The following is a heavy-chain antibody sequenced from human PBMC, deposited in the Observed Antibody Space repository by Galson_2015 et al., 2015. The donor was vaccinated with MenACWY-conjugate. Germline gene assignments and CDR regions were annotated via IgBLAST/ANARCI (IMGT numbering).Heavy chain of an antibody. CDR3: ARDRVGQTNFYYFDD. Sequence: SVKVSCKVSGGTFNTHALTWVRQAPGHGLEWMGGVIPIVGTPNYAQKFQGRLTISADDSTSSAYMELKNLTSDDTAVYYCARDRVGQTNFYYFDDWGQGTVVTVSS. CDR1: GGTFNTHA. J-gene: IGHJ4*02. CDR2: VIPIVGTP. V-gene: IGHV1-69*13. D-gene: IGHD1-26*01.